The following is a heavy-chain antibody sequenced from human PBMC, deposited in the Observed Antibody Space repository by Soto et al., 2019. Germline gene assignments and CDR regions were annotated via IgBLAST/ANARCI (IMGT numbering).Heavy chain of an antibody. Sequence: VGSLRLSCAASGFTFSSYSMNWVRQAPGKGLEWVSSISSSSSYIYYADSVKGRFTISRDNAKNSLYLQMNSLRAEDTAVYYCARDDPGVGATPHYFDYWGQGTLVTVSS. CDR2: ISSSSSYI. D-gene: IGHD1-26*01. J-gene: IGHJ4*02. CDR1: GFTFSSYS. V-gene: IGHV3-21*01. CDR3: ARDDPGVGATPHYFDY.